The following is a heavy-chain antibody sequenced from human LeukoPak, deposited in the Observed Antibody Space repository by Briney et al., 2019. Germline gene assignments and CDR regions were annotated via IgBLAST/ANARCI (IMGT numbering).Heavy chain of an antibody. D-gene: IGHD2-2*01. Sequence: ASVRVSFKGSGYTFTIYGISWVRQAPGEGGEWVGWISANYGKTQYTQKLQGRETITTETKTSTEYMEVRSLRAEETGVYKSERDRGDTSPFDLWGQGTLVTVSS. CDR2: ISANYGKT. J-gene: IGHJ5*02. V-gene: IGHV1-18*01. CDR1: GYTFTIYG. CDR3: ERDRGDTSPFDL.